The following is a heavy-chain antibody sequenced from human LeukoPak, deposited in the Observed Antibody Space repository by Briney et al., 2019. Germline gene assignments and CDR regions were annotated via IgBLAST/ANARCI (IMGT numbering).Heavy chain of an antibody. D-gene: IGHD2-21*01. Sequence: PGRSLRLSCAASGFTFSSYAMHWVRQPPGKGLEWIGEIYHSGSTNYNPSLKSRVTISVDKSKNQFSLKLSSVTAADTAVYYCAREAIRAQVPHLWGQGTLVTVSS. CDR2: IYHSGST. V-gene: IGHV4-4*02. CDR1: GFTFSSYA. CDR3: AREAIRAQVPHL. J-gene: IGHJ4*02.